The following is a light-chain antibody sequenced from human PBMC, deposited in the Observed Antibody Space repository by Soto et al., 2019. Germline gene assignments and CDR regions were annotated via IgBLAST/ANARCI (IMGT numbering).Light chain of an antibody. J-gene: IGLJ1*01. CDR1: SSDVGGYNY. Sequence: QSVLTQPRSVSGSPGQSVTVSCTGTSSDVGGYNYVSWYQHHPDKAPTLIIYDVTKRPSGVPDRFSGSTSGITASLTISGVKAEDEGDYFCCSYAGSFTFYVFGAGTKVTVL. CDR2: DVT. CDR3: CSYAGSFTFYV. V-gene: IGLV2-11*01.